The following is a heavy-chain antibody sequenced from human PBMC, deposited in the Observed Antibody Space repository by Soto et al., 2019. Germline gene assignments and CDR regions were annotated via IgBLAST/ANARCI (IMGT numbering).Heavy chain of an antibody. CDR3: AKDFEIRGLSGAGAGLDT. D-gene: IGHD6-19*01. CDR2: IDARGSRT. Sequence: RLCCAASGFPFPSYAMAWVRQDPGPGAEWVGGIDARGSRTYYADSVKGRFTISRDHSRNKLFLQMDNLRGEGTAIYYCAKDFEIRGLSGAGAGLDTWGQGMLVPVSS. J-gene: IGHJ4*02. CDR1: GFPFPSYA. V-gene: IGHV3-23*01.